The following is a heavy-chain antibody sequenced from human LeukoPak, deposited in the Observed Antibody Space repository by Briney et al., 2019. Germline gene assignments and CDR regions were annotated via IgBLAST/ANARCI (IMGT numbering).Heavy chain of an antibody. CDR1: GFTFSNYA. V-gene: IGHV3-23*01. CDR3: AASLPNIVVVPAAKGPFGS. CDR2: INGGGGGGT. J-gene: IGHJ5*02. Sequence: GGSLRPACAASGFTFSNYAMSWVRQAPGKGLEWVSGINGGGGGGTFHADSVRGRFTISRDNSKNTLYLQMGSLRAEDTAVYYCAASLPNIVVVPAAKGPFGSWGQGTLVTVSS. D-gene: IGHD2-2*01.